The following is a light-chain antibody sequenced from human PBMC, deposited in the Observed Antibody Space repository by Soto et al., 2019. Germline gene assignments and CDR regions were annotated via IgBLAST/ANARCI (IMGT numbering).Light chain of an antibody. CDR1: SSDVGGYNY. V-gene: IGLV2-14*01. CDR2: EVS. CDR3: SSYTSISTYV. J-gene: IGLJ1*01. Sequence: SVLTQPASVSGSPGQSITISCTGTSSDVGGYNYVSWYQHHPGKAPRLMIYEVSNRPSGVSDRFSGSKSGNTASLTISGLLAEDEAGYYCSSYTSISTYVFGTGTKVTVL.